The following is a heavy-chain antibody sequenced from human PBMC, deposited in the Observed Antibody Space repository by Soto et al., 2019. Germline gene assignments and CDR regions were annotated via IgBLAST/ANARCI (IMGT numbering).Heavy chain of an antibody. D-gene: IGHD2-2*01. J-gene: IGHJ6*02. CDR1: GFTFSNYW. CDR2: IKEDGSEK. V-gene: IGHV3-7*03. CDR3: ATDLYQLPTMKYYYYGMDV. Sequence: GGSLRLSCAASGFTFSNYWMSWVRQAPGKRLEWVANIKEDGSEKYYVDSVKGRFTTSRDNAKNSLFLQMNSLRAEDTAVYYCATDLYQLPTMKYYYYGMDVWGQGTTVTVSS.